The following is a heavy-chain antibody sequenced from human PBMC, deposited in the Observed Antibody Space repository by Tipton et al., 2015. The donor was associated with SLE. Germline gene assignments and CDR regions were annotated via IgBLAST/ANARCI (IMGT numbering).Heavy chain of an antibody. V-gene: IGHV4-4*07. Sequence: TLSLTCTVSGGSISTSYWSWIRQPAGKGLEWIGRLYPSGRTNYNPSLKSRLSISLDTSNNQFFLTLGSVTAADTAVYYCARERMVPVSRYYFYYTDVWGTGTTVTVSS. D-gene: IGHD4/OR15-4a*01. CDR1: GGSISTSY. CDR3: ARERMVPVSRYYFYYTDV. J-gene: IGHJ6*03. CDR2: LYPSGRT.